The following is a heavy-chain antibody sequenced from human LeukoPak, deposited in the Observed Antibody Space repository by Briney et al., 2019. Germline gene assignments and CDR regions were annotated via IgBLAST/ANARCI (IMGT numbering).Heavy chain of an antibody. D-gene: IGHD3-16*01. J-gene: IGHJ4*02. CDR2: IYISGTT. CDR1: GASISSGSYY. V-gene: IGHV4-61*02. CDR3: ARGEGVVNFDY. Sequence: PSETLSLTCTVSGASISSGSYYWSWIRQPAGKGLEWIGRIYISGTTNYNPSLKSRVTLSVDTSKSQFSLKLTSVTAADTAVYYCARGEGVVNFDYWGQGTLVTVSS.